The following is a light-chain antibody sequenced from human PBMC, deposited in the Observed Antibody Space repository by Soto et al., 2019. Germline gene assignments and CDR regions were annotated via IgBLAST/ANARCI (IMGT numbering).Light chain of an antibody. Sequence: DIVMTQSPLSLPVTPGEPASISCRSSQSLLHSNGYNYLDWYLQRPGQSPQLLIYLGSYRASGVPDRFSGSASGTDFTLKISRVEAEDVGVYYCMQGLQRPRTIGQGTKVEIK. CDR2: LGS. CDR3: MQGLQRPRT. CDR1: QSLLHSNGYNY. V-gene: IGKV2-28*01. J-gene: IGKJ1*01.